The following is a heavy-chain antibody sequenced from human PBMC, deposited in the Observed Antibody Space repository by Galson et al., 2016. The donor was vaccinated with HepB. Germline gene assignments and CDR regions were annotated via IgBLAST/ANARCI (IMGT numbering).Heavy chain of an antibody. J-gene: IGHJ6*02. CDR3: ARVGGLYDSTGYAYFYYGVDV. CDR2: IKNKLYGGTT. CDR1: GFTFGDYA. Sequence: SLILSCAASGFTFGDYAMTWFRQAPGKGLEWVSFIKNKLYGGTTKYAASVKGRFTISRDDSKGIAYLQLNRLETEDTAVYYCARVGGLYDSTGYAYFYYGVDVWGQGTTVTVSS. D-gene: IGHD3-22*01. V-gene: IGHV3-49*03.